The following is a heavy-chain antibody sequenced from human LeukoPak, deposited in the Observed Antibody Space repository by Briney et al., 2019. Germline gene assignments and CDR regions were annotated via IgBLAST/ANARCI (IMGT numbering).Heavy chain of an antibody. V-gene: IGHV4-59*12. J-gene: IGHJ4*02. CDR3: ARDYYGSGSYYKD. D-gene: IGHD3-10*01. CDR2: IYYSGST. CDR1: GGSISSYY. Sequence: SETLSLTCTVSGGSISSYYWSWIRQPPGKGLEWIGYIYYSGSTNYNPSLKSRVTISVDTSKNQFSLQLNSVTPEDTAVYYCARDYYGSGSYYKDWGQGTLVTVSS.